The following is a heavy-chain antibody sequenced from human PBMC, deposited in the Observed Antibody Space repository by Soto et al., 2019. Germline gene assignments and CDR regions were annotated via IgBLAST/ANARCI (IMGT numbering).Heavy chain of an antibody. J-gene: IGHJ3*02. Sequence: GESLKISCKGSGYSFTSYWISWVRQMPGKGLEWMGRIDPSDSYTNYSPSFQGHVTISADKSISTAYLQWSSLKASDTATYYCASKAYCGGDCYEGAFDIWGQGTMVTV. D-gene: IGHD2-21*02. CDR2: IDPSDSYT. CDR1: GYSFTSYW. CDR3: ASKAYCGGDCYEGAFDI. V-gene: IGHV5-10-1*01.